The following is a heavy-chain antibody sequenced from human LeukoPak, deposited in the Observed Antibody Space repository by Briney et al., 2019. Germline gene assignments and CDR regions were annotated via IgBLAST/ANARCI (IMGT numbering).Heavy chain of an antibody. D-gene: IGHD6-6*01. J-gene: IGHJ2*01. V-gene: IGHV4-34*01. CDR2: INHSGST. CDR1: GGSFGGYY. CDR3: ARGGDSSSSNQAFDL. Sequence: SETLSLTCAVYGGSFGGYYWSWIRQPPGKGLEWIGEINHSGSTNYNPSLKSRVTISVDTSKNQFSLKLSSVTAADTAVYYCARGGDSSSSNQAFDLWGRGTLVTVSS.